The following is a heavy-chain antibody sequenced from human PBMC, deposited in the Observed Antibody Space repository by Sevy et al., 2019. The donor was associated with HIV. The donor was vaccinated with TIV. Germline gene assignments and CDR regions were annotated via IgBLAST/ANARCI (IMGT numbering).Heavy chain of an antibody. Sequence: SETLSLTCAVSGYSISSGYYWGWIRQPPGKRLECIGIIYHSGGTYYNPSLKSRVTISVDTSKNQFSLKLSSVTAADTAVYYCARQIGRPGEYSSSRYMDVWGKGTTVTVSS. CDR3: ARQIGRPGEYSSSRYMDV. D-gene: IGHD6-6*01. CDR1: GYSISSGYY. V-gene: IGHV4-38-2*01. CDR2: IYHSGGT. J-gene: IGHJ6*03.